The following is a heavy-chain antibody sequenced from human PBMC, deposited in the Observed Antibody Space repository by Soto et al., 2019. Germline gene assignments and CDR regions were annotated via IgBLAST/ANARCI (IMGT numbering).Heavy chain of an antibody. CDR3: ARVRDCSSTSCYKRDDYYYMDV. CDR1: GYSFTSYW. J-gene: IGHJ6*03. D-gene: IGHD2-2*02. Sequence: EVQLVQSGAEVKKPGESLKISCKGSGYSFTSYWIGWVRQMPGKGLEWMGIIYPGDSDTRYSPSFQGQVTISADKSISTAYLQWSSLKASDTAMYYCARVRDCSSTSCYKRDDYYYMDVWGKGPTVTVSS. CDR2: IYPGDSDT. V-gene: IGHV5-51*03.